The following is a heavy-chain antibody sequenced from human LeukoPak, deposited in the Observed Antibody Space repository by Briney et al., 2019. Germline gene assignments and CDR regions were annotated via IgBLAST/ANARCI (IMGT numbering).Heavy chain of an antibody. CDR3: ARAILYGEYYFDY. D-gene: IGHD3-10*01. CDR1: GFSISSYY. CDR2: IYTSGST. Sequence: PSETLSLTCTVSGFSISSYYWSWLRQPAGQGLEWIGRIYTSGSTNYNPSLKSRVTMSVDTSKNQFSLKLSSVTAADTAVYYCARAILYGEYYFDYWGQGTLVTVSS. J-gene: IGHJ4*02. V-gene: IGHV4-4*07.